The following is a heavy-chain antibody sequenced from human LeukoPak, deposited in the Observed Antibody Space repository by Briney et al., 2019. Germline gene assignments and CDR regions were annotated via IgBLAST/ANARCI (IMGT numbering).Heavy chain of an antibody. CDR3: ARSDQGYYYYGMDV. CDR1: GGTFSSYA. J-gene: IGHJ6*02. CDR2: IIPILGIA. Sequence: GASVKVSCKASGGTFSSYAISWVRQAPGQGLEWMGRIIPILGIANYAQKFQGRVTITADKSTSTAYMELSSLRSEDTAVYYCARSDQGYYYYGMDVWGQGTTVTVSS. V-gene: IGHV1-69*04.